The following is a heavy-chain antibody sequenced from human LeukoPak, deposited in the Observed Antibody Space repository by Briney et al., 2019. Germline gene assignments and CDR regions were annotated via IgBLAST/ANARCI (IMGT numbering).Heavy chain of an antibody. CDR3: AKALGSGSYYFDY. J-gene: IGHJ4*02. CDR2: ISWNSGSI. Sequence: GGSLRLSCAASGFTFDDYAMHWVRQAPGKGLEWVSGISWNSGSIGYADSVKGRLTISRDNAKNSLYLQMNSLRAEDTALYYCAKALGSGSYYFDYWGQGTLVTVSS. D-gene: IGHD1-26*01. V-gene: IGHV3-9*01. CDR1: GFTFDDYA.